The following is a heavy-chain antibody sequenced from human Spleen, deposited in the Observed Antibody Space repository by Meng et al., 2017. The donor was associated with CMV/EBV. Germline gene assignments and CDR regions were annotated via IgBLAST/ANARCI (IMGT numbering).Heavy chain of an antibody. D-gene: IGHD2-21*02. Sequence: SVKVSCKASGGTFSSYAITWVRQAPGQGLEWMGEIIPIFGIPNHAQKFQGRVTITADKSTSTAYMELSSLRSEDTAVYYCARDRHKGRLVLVSGGDFSEDWYFDLWGRGTLVTVSS. CDR2: IIPIFGIP. CDR3: ARDRHKGRLVLVSGGDFSEDWYFDL. J-gene: IGHJ2*01. V-gene: IGHV1-69*10. CDR1: GGTFSSYA.